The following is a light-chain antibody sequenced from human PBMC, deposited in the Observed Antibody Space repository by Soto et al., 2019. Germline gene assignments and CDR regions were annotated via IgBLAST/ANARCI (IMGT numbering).Light chain of an antibody. CDR3: AAWDDSLNGPV. V-gene: IGLV1-44*01. Sequence: QSVLTQPPSASGTPGQRVAISCSGSSSNIGSHTVNWYQQLPGTAPKLLIYGNDQRPPGVPDRFSGSKSGTSASLAISGLQSEDEVDYYCAAWDDSLNGPVFGGGTQLTVL. CDR2: GND. CDR1: SSNIGSHT. J-gene: IGLJ3*02.